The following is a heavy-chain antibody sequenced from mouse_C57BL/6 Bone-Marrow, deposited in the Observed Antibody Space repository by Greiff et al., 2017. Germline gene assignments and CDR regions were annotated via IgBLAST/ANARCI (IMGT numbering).Heavy chain of an antibody. CDR3: AREGLDWYVVWYFDV. D-gene: IGHD2-14*01. CDR2: IYPGSGCT. Sequence: VQLQQPGAELVKPGASVKMSCKASGYTFTSYWITWVKQRPGQGLEWIGDIYPGSGCTNYNEKFKSKATLTVDTSSSTAYMQLSSLTSEDSAVYYCAREGLDWYVVWYFDVWGTGTTVTVSA. J-gene: IGHJ1*03. V-gene: IGHV1-55*01. CDR1: GYTFTSYW.